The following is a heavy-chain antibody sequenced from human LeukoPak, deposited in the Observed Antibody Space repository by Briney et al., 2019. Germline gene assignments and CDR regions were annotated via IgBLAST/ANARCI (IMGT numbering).Heavy chain of an antibody. Sequence: GESLKISCQGSGYSFTSYWIGWVRPMPGKGLEWMGIIYPGDSDTRYSPSFQGQVTISADKSISTAYLQWSSLKASDTAMYYCARHGSKWELLNGLFDYWGQGTLVTVSS. CDR3: ARHGSKWELLNGLFDY. J-gene: IGHJ4*02. CDR1: GYSFTSYW. CDR2: IYPGDSDT. V-gene: IGHV5-51*01. D-gene: IGHD1-26*01.